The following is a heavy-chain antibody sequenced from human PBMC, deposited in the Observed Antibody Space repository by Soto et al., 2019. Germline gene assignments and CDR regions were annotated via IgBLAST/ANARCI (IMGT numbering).Heavy chain of an antibody. D-gene: IGHD3-10*01. CDR3: ARVIRGAYYNSPLDT. J-gene: IGHJ5*02. CDR2: INPYSGGA. CDR1: GYAFTGYY. Sequence: ASVKVSWKASGYAFTGYYMNWGRQATGQGLEWMGWINPYSGGADYAQSFQGRVTMTRDTSISTVYMELSRLRFDDTAVYYCARVIRGAYYNSPLDTWGQGTVVTVSS. V-gene: IGHV1-2*02.